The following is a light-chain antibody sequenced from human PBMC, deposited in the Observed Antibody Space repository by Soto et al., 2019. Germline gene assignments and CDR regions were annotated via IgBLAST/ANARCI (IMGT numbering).Light chain of an antibody. CDR3: AAWDDSLSGYV. CDR2: SNN. Sequence: QLVLTQPPSASGSPGQRVTISCSGSSSNIGSHAVNWYQQLPGTAPTLLIYSNNERPSGVPDRFSGSKSGTSASLAISGLQSDDEADYYCAAWDDSLSGYVFGTGTKLTVL. CDR1: SSNIGSHA. V-gene: IGLV1-44*01. J-gene: IGLJ1*01.